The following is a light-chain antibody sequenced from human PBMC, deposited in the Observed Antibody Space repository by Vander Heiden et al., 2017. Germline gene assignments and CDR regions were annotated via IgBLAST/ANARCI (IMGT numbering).Light chain of an antibody. J-gene: IGLJ1*01. CDR1: SSDVGGYNY. CDR3: CSYAGSNTYV. V-gene: IGLV2-11*01. Sequence: QSALTQPRSVYGSPGQSVTISCTGTSSDVGGYNYVSWYQQHPGKAPKLMINDVSKRPSGVPDRFSGSKSGNTASLTISGLQAEDEADYYCCSYAGSNTYVFGTGTKVTVL. CDR2: DVS.